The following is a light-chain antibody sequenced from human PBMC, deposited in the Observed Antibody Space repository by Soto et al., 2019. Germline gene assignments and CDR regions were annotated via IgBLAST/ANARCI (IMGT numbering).Light chain of an antibody. CDR3: QQYANLPWT. CDR1: QDISNY. J-gene: IGKJ1*01. CDR2: DTS. Sequence: DIQMTQSPSSLSASIGDRVTITCQASQDISNYLNWYQQKPGKAPKLLIYDTSNLETGVPSRFSGGGSGTSDVITISGLQPEDIATYYCQQYANLPWTFGRGTKVEVK. V-gene: IGKV1-33*01.